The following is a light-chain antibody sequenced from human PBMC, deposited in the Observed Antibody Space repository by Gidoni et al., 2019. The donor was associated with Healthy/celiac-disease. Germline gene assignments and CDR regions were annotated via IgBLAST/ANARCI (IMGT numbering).Light chain of an antibody. CDR1: QSSSSY. V-gene: IGKV1-39*01. CDR2: AAS. CDR3: QQSYRWT. J-gene: IGKJ1*01. Sequence: IHTTQSPSSLAASVGDRVTITCRASQSSSSYLNWYQQKPGKATKLLLYAASSLQSGVPSRFRGSGSGKDFTLTSSRQQQEDVANYCCQQSYRWTFGQXTKVEIK.